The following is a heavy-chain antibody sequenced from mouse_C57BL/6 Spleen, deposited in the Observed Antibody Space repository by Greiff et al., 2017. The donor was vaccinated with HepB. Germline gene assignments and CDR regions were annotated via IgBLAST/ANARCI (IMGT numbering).Heavy chain of an antibody. Sequence: GQPPAPGGWVGKAGASGELACKASGYTFPSLRVAWGKPEPGRGLGGIGRIDPNSGGTKYNEKFKSKATLTVDKPSSTAYMQLSSLTSEDSAVYYCARGAGTMHYFDYWGQGTTLTVSS. CDR1: GYTFPSLR. J-gene: IGHJ2*01. CDR2: IDPNSGGT. CDR3: ARGAGTMHYFDY. V-gene: IGHV1-72*01. D-gene: IGHD4-1*01.